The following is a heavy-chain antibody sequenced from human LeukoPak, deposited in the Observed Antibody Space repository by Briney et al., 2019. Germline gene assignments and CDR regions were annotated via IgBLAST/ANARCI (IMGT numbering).Heavy chain of an antibody. CDR2: INHSGST. CDR1: NRSFSDYY. V-gene: IGHV4-34*01. CDR3: AREGYDILTGYLVAFDI. Sequence: PSETLSLTCAVYNRSFSDYYWSWIRQPPGKGLEWIGEINHSGSTNYNPSLKSRVTISVDTSKNQFSLKLSSVTAADTAVYYCAREGYDILTGYLVAFDIWGQGTMVTVSS. J-gene: IGHJ3*02. D-gene: IGHD3-9*01.